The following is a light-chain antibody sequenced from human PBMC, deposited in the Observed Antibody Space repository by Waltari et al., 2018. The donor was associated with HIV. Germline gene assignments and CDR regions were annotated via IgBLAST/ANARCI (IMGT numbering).Light chain of an antibody. CDR1: SSDVGASND. CDR3: SSYTSSSTWV. J-gene: IGLJ2*01. Sequence: QSALTQPASVSGSPGQSITISSTGTSSDVGASNDVSWYQQHPGKAPKLIIYEVSKRPSGVSNRFSGSKSGNTASLTISGLQAEDESDYYCSSYTSSSTWVFGGGTKLTVL. V-gene: IGLV2-14*01. CDR2: EVS.